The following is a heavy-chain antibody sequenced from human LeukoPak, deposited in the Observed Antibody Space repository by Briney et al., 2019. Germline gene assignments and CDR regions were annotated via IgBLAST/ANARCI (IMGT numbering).Heavy chain of an antibody. J-gene: IGHJ4*02. CDR2: INHSGST. CDR1: GGSFSGYY. CDR3: ARFHPGDGIDY. Sequence: SETLSLTCAVYGGSFSGYYWSWIRQPPGKGLEWIGEINHSGSTNYNPSLKSRVTISVDTSKNQFSLKLSSVTAADTAVYYCARFHPGDGIDYWGRGTLVTVSS. D-gene: IGHD1-26*01. V-gene: IGHV4-34*01.